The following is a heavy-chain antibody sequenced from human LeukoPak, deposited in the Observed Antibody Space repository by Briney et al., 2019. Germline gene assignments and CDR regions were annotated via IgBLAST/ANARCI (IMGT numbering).Heavy chain of an antibody. V-gene: IGHV3-33*01. D-gene: IGHD2-2*01. Sequence: GGSLRLSCAASGFTFSSYGMHWVRQAPGKGLEWVAVIWYDGSNKYYADSVKGRFTISRDNSKNTLYLQMNSLRAEDTAVYYCARGTDFYYYYYYMDVWGKGTTVTVSS. CDR3: ARGTDFYYYYYYMDV. CDR1: GFTFSSYG. J-gene: IGHJ6*03. CDR2: IWYDGSNK.